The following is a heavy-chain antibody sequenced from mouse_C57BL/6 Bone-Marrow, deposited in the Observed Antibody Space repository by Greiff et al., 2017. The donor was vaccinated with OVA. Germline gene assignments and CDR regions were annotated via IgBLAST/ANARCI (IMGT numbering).Heavy chain of an antibody. CDR2: IHPNSGST. CDR3: ARKEADYYGTPDY. J-gene: IGHJ2*01. CDR1: GYTFTSYW. Sequence: VQLQQPGAELVKPGASVKLSCKASGYTFTSYWMHWVKQRPGQGLEWIGMIHPNSGSTNYNEKFKSKATLTVDKSSSTAYMQLSSLTSEDSAVYYCARKEADYYGTPDYWGQGTTLTVSS. V-gene: IGHV1-64*01. D-gene: IGHD1-1*01.